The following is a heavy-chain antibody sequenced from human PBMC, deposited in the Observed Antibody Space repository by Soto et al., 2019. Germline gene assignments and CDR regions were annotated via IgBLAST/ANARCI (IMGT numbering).Heavy chain of an antibody. Sequence: GSLRLSCVDSGFTFSSSAMSWVRQSPTKGLEWVSAIDGRGVSTYYADSVKGRFTISRDNFKNTLYLQMSSLRAEDTAVYYCAKGVFYYYGMDVWGQGTTVTVSS. CDR1: GFTFSSSA. CDR2: IDGRGVST. V-gene: IGHV3-23*01. J-gene: IGHJ6*02. CDR3: AKGVFYYYGMDV.